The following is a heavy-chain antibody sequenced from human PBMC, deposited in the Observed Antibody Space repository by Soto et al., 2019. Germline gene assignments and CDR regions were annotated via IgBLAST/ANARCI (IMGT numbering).Heavy chain of an antibody. CDR1: GFTFSSYA. J-gene: IGHJ1*01. V-gene: IGHV3-23*01. D-gene: IGHD6-19*01. CDR3: AKGVPGIAVAGTGYFQH. CDR2: ISGSGDST. Sequence: GGSLRLSCAASGFTFSSYAMSWVRQAPGKGLGWVSGISGSGDSTYYADSVKGRFTISRDNSKSTLYLQMNSLRAEDTAVYYCAKGVPGIAVAGTGYFQHWGQGTLVTVSS.